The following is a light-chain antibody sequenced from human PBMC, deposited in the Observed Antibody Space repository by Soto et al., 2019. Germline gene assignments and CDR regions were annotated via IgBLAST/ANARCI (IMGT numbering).Light chain of an antibody. J-gene: IGKJ1*01. CDR3: QQYGSSGT. V-gene: IGKV3-15*01. CDR2: GAS. CDR1: QSVSSN. Sequence: EIVMKQSPATLSVSPGERATLSCRASQSVSSNLAWYQQKPGQAPRLLIYGASTRATGIPARFSGSGSGTEFTLTISSLQSEDFAVYYCQQYGSSGTFGQGTKVDI.